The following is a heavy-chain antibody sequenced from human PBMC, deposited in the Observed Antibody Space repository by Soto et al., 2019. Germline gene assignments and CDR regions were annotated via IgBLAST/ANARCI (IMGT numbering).Heavy chain of an antibody. CDR2: IKQDGSEK. CDR1: GFTFSSYW. CDR3: ARYLERAITIFGVVIIPYNWFDP. J-gene: IGHJ5*02. Sequence: PGGSLRLSCAASGFTFSSYWMSWVRQAPGKGMEWVANIKQDGSEKYYVDSVKGRFTISRDNAKNSLYLQMNSLRAEDTAVYYCARYLERAITIFGVVIIPYNWFDPWGQGTLVTVSS. V-gene: IGHV3-7*01. D-gene: IGHD3-3*01.